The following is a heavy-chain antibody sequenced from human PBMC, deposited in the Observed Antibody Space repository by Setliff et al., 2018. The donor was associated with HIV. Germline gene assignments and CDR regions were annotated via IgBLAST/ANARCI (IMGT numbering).Heavy chain of an antibody. Sequence: NPSETLSLTCAVYGGSFSGNYWGWIRQPPGKGLEWIGSIYYSGSTYYNPSLKSRVTISLDKSKNQFSLKLTSVTAADTAVYYCARGTYYYETSGYHYDKTWAGTCFDYWGQGTLGTVS. CDR1: GGSFSGNY. V-gene: IGHV4-34*01. J-gene: IGHJ4*02. D-gene: IGHD3-22*01. CDR2: IYYSGST. CDR3: ARGTYYYETSGYHYDKTWAGTCFDY.